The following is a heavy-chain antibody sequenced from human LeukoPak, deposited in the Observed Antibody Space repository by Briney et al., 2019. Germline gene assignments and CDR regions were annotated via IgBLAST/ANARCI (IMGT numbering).Heavy chain of an antibody. CDR3: ARFGSRIGSGASFGFES. V-gene: IGHV4-59*12. CDR2: IYYSGST. CDR1: GGSISSYY. Sequence: PSETLSLTCTVSGGSISSYYWSWIRQPPGKGLEWIGYIYYSGSTNYNPSLKSRVTISIAPSKSQFSLNLRFVTAADTAVYYCARFGSRIGSGASFGFESWGQGTLVLVSS. J-gene: IGHJ4*02. D-gene: IGHD2-15*01.